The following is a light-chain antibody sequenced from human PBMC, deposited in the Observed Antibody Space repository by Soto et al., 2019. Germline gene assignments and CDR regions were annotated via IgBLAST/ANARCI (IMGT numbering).Light chain of an antibody. CDR3: QKSYSRPWT. CDR1: QSINTF. V-gene: IGKV1-39*01. Sequence: IQMTQSPSSLSASVGDRVTITCRASQSINTFLNWYQQIPGKAPKLLIYAASSLQSGVPSRFTGSGSGTDFTLTISSLQPEDFATYSCQKSYSRPWTFGQGTKVEIK. J-gene: IGKJ1*01. CDR2: AAS.